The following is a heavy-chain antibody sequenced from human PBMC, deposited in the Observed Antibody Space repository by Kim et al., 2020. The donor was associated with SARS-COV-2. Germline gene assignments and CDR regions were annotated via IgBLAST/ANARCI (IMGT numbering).Heavy chain of an antibody. V-gene: IGHV5-10-1*01. CDR1: GYSFTSYW. J-gene: IGHJ4*02. D-gene: IGHD3-10*01. CDR2: IDPSDSYT. CDR3: AMYYYGSGSYYNGDY. Sequence: GESLKISCKGSGYSFTSYWISWVRQMPGKGLEWMGRIDPSDSYTNYSPSFQGHVTISADKSISTAYLQWSSLKASDTAMYYCAMYYYGSGSYYNGDYWGQGTLVTVSS.